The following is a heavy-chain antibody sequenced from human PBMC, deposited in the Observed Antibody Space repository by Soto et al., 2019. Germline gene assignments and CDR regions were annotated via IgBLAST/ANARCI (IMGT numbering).Heavy chain of an antibody. J-gene: IGHJ4*02. V-gene: IGHV4-31*03. CDR2: IYHSGTA. CDR3: ARVPNHDILTASSTRSTIDY. Sequence: QVQLQESGPGLVKPSQTLSLSCTVSGGSISRGNHYLSWIRQHPGEGLDWIGYIYHSGTAYDNPSLQSRVMMSVDTSKTQCSLTLKSVTAAATATYYCARVPNHDILTASSTRSTIDYWGQGALVTVSS. CDR1: GGSISRGNHY. D-gene: IGHD3-9*01.